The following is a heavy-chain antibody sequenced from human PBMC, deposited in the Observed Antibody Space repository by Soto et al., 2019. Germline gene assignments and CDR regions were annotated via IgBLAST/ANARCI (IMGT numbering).Heavy chain of an antibody. Sequence: ASVKVSCKASGYSLSGYYLHWVRQAPGQGPEWMGWINPNSGGTKYVQRFQGRVTMTRDTSISTVYLELSRLRSDDTAVYYCARGWGIAAPGPNWFDPWGQGTLVTVSS. CDR1: GYSLSGYY. J-gene: IGHJ5*02. CDR2: INPNSGGT. V-gene: IGHV1-2*02. CDR3: ARGWGIAAPGPNWFDP. D-gene: IGHD6-13*01.